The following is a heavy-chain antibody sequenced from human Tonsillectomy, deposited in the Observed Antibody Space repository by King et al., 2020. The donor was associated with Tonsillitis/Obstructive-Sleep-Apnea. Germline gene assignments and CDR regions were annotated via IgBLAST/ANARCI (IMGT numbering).Heavy chain of an antibody. CDR3: AKGPNWGHYYMDV. CDR1: GFTFSSFG. CDR2: TSGSGGST. Sequence: VQLVESGGGLVQPGGSLRLSCAASGFTFSSFGMSWVRQAPGKGLEWVSATSGSGGSTYYADSVKGRFTISRDNSKNTLFLQMNSLRAEDTAVYYCAKGPNWGHYYMDVWGKGITVTVSS. V-gene: IGHV3-23*04. D-gene: IGHD7-27*01. J-gene: IGHJ6*03.